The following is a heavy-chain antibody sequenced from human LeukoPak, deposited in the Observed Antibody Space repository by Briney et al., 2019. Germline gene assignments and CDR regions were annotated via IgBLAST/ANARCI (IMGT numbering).Heavy chain of an antibody. CDR3: ARGPFYSIVATIHDYYYYMDV. CDR1: GYTFTGYY. J-gene: IGHJ6*03. V-gene: IGHV1-2*02. D-gene: IGHD5-12*01. Sequence: GASVKVSCKASGYTFTGYYMHWVRQAPGQGLEWMGWINPNSGGTNYAQKFQGRVTITRNTSISTAYMELSSLRSEDTAVYYCARGPFYSIVATIHDYYYYMDVWGKGTTVTVSS. CDR2: INPNSGGT.